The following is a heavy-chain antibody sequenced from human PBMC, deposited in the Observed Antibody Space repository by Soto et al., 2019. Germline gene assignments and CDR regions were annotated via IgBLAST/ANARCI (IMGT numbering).Heavy chain of an antibody. J-gene: IGHJ6*02. CDR1: GGTFSSYA. V-gene: IGHV1-69*13. CDR3: ARDDPRDSSGYYFTYDMDV. D-gene: IGHD3-22*01. Sequence: GASVKVSCKASGGTFSSYAIRWVRQAPGQGLEWMGGIIPIFGTANYAQKFQGRVTITADESTSTAYMELSSLRSEDTAVYYCARDDPRDSSGYYFTYDMDVLGQGTSVTVSS. CDR2: IIPIFGTA.